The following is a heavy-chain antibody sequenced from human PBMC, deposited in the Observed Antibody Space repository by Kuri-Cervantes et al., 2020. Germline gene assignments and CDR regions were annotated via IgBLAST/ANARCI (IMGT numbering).Heavy chain of an antibody. Sequence: GGSLRLSCAASGFTFSSYAMHWVRQAPGKGLEWVAVISYDGSNKYYADSVKGRFTISRDNSKNTLYLQMNSLRAEDTAVYYCAKAAPGYGDYGAIPPFDYWGQGTLVTVSS. CDR1: GFTFSSYA. D-gene: IGHD4-17*01. V-gene: IGHV3-30-3*01. CDR2: ISYDGSNK. J-gene: IGHJ4*02. CDR3: AKAAPGYGDYGAIPPFDY.